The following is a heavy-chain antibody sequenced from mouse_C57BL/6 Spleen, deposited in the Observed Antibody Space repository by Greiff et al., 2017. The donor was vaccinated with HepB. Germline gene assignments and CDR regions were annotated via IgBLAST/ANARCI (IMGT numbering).Heavy chain of an antibody. J-gene: IGHJ3*01. V-gene: IGHV1-26*01. D-gene: IGHD4-1*01. Sequence: VQLQQSGPELVKPGASVKISCKASGYTFTDYYMNWVKLSQGKSLEWIGDINPNNGGTSYNQKFKGKATVTVDKSSSTADMELRSLTSEDSAVYYCAREWDSAWFAYWGQGTLVTVSA. CDR2: INPNNGGT. CDR1: GYTFTDYY. CDR3: AREWDSAWFAY.